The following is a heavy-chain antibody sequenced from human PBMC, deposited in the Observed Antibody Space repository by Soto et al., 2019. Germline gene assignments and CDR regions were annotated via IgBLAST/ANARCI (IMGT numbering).Heavy chain of an antibody. Sequence: QVQLVESGGGVVQPGRSLRLSCAASGFTFSSYAMHWVRQAPGEGQEWVAVISYDGSNKYYADSVKGRFTISRDNSKNTLYLQMNSLRAEDTAVYYCARDPVAYCGGDCRTFDYWGQGTLVTVSS. D-gene: IGHD2-21*02. V-gene: IGHV3-30-3*01. CDR1: GFTFSSYA. J-gene: IGHJ4*02. CDR3: ARDPVAYCGGDCRTFDY. CDR2: ISYDGSNK.